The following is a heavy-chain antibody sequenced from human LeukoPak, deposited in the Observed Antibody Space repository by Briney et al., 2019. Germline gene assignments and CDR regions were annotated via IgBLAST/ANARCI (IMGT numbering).Heavy chain of an antibody. CDR1: GGTFSSYA. CDR2: IIPIFGTA. CDR3: ARGPLGWDTAMLGIDY. J-gene: IGHJ4*02. D-gene: IGHD5-18*01. V-gene: IGHV1-69*13. Sequence: GASVNVSCKASGGTFSSYAISWVRQAPGEGLEWMGGIIPIFGTANCTQKFQGRVTITADESTSTAYMELSSLRSEDTAVYYCARGPLGWDTAMLGIDYWGQGTLVTVSS.